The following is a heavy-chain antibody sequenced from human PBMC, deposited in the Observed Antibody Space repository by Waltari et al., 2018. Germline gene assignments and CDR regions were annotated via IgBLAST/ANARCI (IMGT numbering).Heavy chain of an antibody. V-gene: IGHV3-53*01. CDR2: IYSGGST. CDR3: ARDMSSSWPYYYYYGMDV. Sequence: EVQLVESGGGLIQPGGSLSLSCSASGFTVSTNYMSWVRQAPGRGLEWVSVIYSGGSTYYADSVKGRFTISRDNSKNTLYLQMNSLRAEDTAVYYCARDMSSSWPYYYYYGMDVWGQGTTVTVSS. J-gene: IGHJ6*02. CDR1: GFTVSTNY. D-gene: IGHD6-13*01.